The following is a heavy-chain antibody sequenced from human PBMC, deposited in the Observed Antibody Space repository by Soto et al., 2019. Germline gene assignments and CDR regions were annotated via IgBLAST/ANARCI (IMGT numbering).Heavy chain of an antibody. J-gene: IGHJ3*02. Sequence: QVQLQESGPGLVKPSETLSLTCTVSGGSVSSDTYYWSWIRQPPGKGLEWIGYIYYSGSTNYNSSLKSRVTMSVDLSKNQFSLKLSSVTAADTAVYYCARIVNTMSDAFDIWGQGTMVTVSS. CDR3: ARIVNTMSDAFDI. CDR2: IYYSGST. CDR1: GGSVSSDTYY. D-gene: IGHD3-22*01. V-gene: IGHV4-61*01.